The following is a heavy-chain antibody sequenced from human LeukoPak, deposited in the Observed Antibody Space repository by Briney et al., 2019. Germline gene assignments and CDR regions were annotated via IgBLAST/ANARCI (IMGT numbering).Heavy chain of an antibody. D-gene: IGHD2-15*01. J-gene: IGHJ4*02. CDR2: IYSSRST. V-gene: IGHV4-4*07. CDR3: ARVLGWAAFDY. CDR1: GGSISSFY. Sequence: SETLSLTCTVSGGSISSFYWSWFRQPAGKGLEGIGRIYSSRSTNYNPSLKSRVTMSVDTSKNQFSLKLSSVTAADTAVYYCARVLGWAAFDYWGQGTLVTVSS.